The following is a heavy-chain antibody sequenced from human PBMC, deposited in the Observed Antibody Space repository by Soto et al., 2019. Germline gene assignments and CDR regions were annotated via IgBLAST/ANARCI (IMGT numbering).Heavy chain of an antibody. CDR2: IYYSGST. J-gene: IGHJ6*02. V-gene: IGHV4-30-4*01. Sequence: SETLSLTCTVSGGSISSGDYYWSWIRQPPGKGLEWIGYIYYSGSTYYNPSLKSRVTISVDTSKNQFSLNLNTVTAADTAVYYCARDRAQTARAYYYGVDVWGQGTTVTVSS. D-gene: IGHD2-21*02. CDR1: GGSISSGDYY. CDR3: ARDRAQTARAYYYGVDV.